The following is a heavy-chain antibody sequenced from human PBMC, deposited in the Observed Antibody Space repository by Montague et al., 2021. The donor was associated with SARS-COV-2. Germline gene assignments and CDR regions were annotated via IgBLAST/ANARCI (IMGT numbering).Heavy chain of an antibody. V-gene: IGHV3-7*01. Sequence: SLRLSCAASRFAFGNFWMSWIRQAPGKGLEWVANIKQDAGEKYYGESVQGRFTISRDNAKKSLYLQMNSLRVEDTAVYYCATAGSGSYYYYKYGMDVWGQGTTVTVS. CDR3: ATAGSGSYYYYKYGMDV. D-gene: IGHD3-10*01. J-gene: IGHJ6*02. CDR2: IKQDAGEK. CDR1: RFAFGNFW.